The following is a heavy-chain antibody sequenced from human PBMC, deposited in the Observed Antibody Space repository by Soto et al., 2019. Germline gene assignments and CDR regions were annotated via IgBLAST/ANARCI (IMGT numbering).Heavy chain of an antibody. J-gene: IGHJ5*02. CDR3: ARDLAIAAAGTVDWFDP. Sequence: ASVKLSCEESGYTFASCGSSWVRQAPKQGLEWMGWISAYNGNTNYAQKLQGRVTMTTDTSTSTAYMELRSLRSDDTAVYYCARDLAIAAAGTVDWFDPWGQGTLVTVSS. V-gene: IGHV1-18*01. CDR1: GYTFASCG. D-gene: IGHD6-13*01. CDR2: ISAYNGNT.